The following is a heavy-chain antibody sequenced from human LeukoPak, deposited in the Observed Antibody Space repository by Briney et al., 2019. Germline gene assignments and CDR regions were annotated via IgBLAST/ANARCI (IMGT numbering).Heavy chain of an antibody. J-gene: IGHJ4*02. CDR3: ARGVGHRGQEHSYVYYFDY. V-gene: IGHV1-8*01. Sequence: ASVKVSCKASGYTFTSYDINWVRQATGQGLEWMGWINPNSGNTDYAQKFQGRGTITRDISISTAYMELSSLRSEDTAVYYCARGVGHRGQEHSYVYYFDYWGQGPLVTVSS. CDR2: INPNSGNT. CDR1: GYTFTSYD. D-gene: IGHD5-18*01.